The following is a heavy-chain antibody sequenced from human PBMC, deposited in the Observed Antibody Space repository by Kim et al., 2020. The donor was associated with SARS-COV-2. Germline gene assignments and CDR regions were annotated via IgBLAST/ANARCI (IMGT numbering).Heavy chain of an antibody. J-gene: IGHJ4*02. V-gene: IGHV3-15*01. CDR2: IKSKTDGGTT. Sequence: GGSLRLSCAASGFTFSNAWMSWVRQAPGKGLEWVGRIKSKTDGGTTDYAAPVKGRFTISRDDSKNTLYLQMNSLKTEDTAVYYCTTDRQEEWELSGWDYWGQGTLVTVSS. CDR1: GFTFSNAW. D-gene: IGHD1-26*01. CDR3: TTDRQEEWELSGWDY.